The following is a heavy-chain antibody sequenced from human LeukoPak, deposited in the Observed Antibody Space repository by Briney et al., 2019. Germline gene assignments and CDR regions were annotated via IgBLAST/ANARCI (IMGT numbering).Heavy chain of an antibody. J-gene: IGHJ4*02. D-gene: IGHD3-10*01. CDR1: GFTFSSYG. Sequence: GGTLRLSCAASGFTFSSYGMTWVRQAAGKGLEWVSSITGSGVSTYYADSIMGRFTITRDNSNNMLYLQMNSLRAEDTAVYHCAVSKVYGSGTSNFFDYWGQGTLVTVSS. V-gene: IGHV3-23*01. CDR2: ITGSGVST. CDR3: AVSKVYGSGTSNFFDY.